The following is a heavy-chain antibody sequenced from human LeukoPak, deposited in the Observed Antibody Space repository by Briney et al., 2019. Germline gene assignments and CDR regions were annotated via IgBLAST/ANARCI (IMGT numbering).Heavy chain of an antibody. J-gene: IGHJ4*02. CDR2: ISYDGSNK. Sequence: GGSLRLSCAASGFTFSSYWMTWVRQAPGKGLEWVAVISYDGSNKYYADSVKGRFTISRDNSKNTLYLQMNSLRAEDTAVYYCAKDLAVAGTPSPDYWGQGTLVTVSS. V-gene: IGHV3-30*18. CDR3: AKDLAVAGTPSPDY. D-gene: IGHD6-19*01. CDR1: GFTFSSYW.